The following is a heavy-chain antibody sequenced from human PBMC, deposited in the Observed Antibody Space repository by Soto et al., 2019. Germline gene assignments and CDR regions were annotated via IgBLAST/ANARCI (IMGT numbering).Heavy chain of an antibody. V-gene: IGHV3-74*01. D-gene: IGHD3-10*01. CDR1: GFTFSSYW. Sequence: EVQLVESGGGLVQPGESLRLSCAASGFTFSSYWMHWVRQAPGKGLVWVSHINSDGSSTNYADSVKGRLTISRDNARHTLYLQMNSLRAEDTAVYYCARGESSNLDVWGQGTMVTVSS. CDR3: ARGESSNLDV. J-gene: IGHJ3*01. CDR2: INSDGSST.